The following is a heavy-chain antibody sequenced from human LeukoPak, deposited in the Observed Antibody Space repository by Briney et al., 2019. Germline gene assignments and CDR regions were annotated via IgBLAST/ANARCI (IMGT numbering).Heavy chain of an antibody. J-gene: IGHJ5*02. V-gene: IGHV1-8*01. CDR1: GYTFTSYD. Sequence: ASVKVSCKASGYTFTSYDINWVRQATGQGLEWMGWTNPNSGNIGYAQKFQGRVTMTRDTSTSTVYMELSSLRSEDTAVYYCARDRGGIVVVPAAPPDWFDPWGQGTLVTVSS. CDR2: TNPNSGNI. CDR3: ARDRGGIVVVPAAPPDWFDP. D-gene: IGHD2-2*01.